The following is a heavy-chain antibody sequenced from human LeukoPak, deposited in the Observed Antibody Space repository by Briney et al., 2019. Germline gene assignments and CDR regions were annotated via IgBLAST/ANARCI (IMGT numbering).Heavy chain of an antibody. CDR1: GFTFSSYA. CDR3: ARDYRSSSGWTVDY. V-gene: IGHV3-64*01. D-gene: IGHD6-19*01. CDR2: ISSNGGST. J-gene: IGHJ4*02. Sequence: PGGSLRLSCAASGFTFSSYAMHWVRQAPGKGLEYVSAISSNGGSTYYANSVKGRFTISRDNSKNTLYLQMGSLRDEDTAVYYCARDYRSSSGWTVDYWGQGTLVTVSS.